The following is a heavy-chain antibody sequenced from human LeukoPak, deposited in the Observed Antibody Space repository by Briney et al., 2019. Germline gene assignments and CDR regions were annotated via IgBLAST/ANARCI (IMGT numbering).Heavy chain of an antibody. D-gene: IGHD2-15*01. CDR2: IRSDGSTT. CDR3: AKSLGYCSGGSCYGLDY. V-gene: IGHV3-30*02. Sequence: GGSLRLSCAASGFRFTDYDMQWVRQAPGKGLEWVAFIRSDGSTTHYSDSVKGRFTISRDNSKNTLYLQMNSLRAEDTAVYYCAKSLGYCSGGSCYGLDYWGQGTLVTVSS. CDR1: GFRFTDYD. J-gene: IGHJ4*02.